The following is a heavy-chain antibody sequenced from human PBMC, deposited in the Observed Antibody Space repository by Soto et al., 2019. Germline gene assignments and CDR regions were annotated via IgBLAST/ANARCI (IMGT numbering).Heavy chain of an antibody. J-gene: IGHJ4*02. CDR2: IYPGDSDT. D-gene: IGHD6-13*01. Sequence: DSLKISCKASGYSFTTYWIGWVRQMPGKGLEWMGIIYPGDSDTRYSPSFQGQVTISADKSISTAYLPWSSLKASDSAMFYCARKDIAGNSVDFWGQGALVTVSS. V-gene: IGHV5-51*01. CDR3: ARKDIAGNSVDF. CDR1: GYSFTTYW.